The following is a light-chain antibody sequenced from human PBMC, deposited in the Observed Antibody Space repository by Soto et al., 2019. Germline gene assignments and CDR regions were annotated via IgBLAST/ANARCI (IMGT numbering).Light chain of an antibody. V-gene: IGKV1-39*01. CDR2: GAS. CDR1: QGIDIY. Sequence: DIQMTQSPSSLSASVGDRVTITCRTSQGIDIYLNWYHQKPGRAPKLLIYGASALQSGVPSRFSGSGSGTDFNLTTSSLQVEDFATYFCQQSYSTLGRTFGQGTKVDIK. CDR3: QQSYSTLGRT. J-gene: IGKJ1*01.